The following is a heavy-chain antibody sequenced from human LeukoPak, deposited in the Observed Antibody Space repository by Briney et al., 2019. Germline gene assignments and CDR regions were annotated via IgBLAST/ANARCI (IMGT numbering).Heavy chain of an antibody. D-gene: IGHD2-15*01. J-gene: IGHJ4*02. CDR3: ARLWRAAIDY. CDR2: FYYSGST. Sequence: SETLSLTCTGVSGGSISSSSYYWGWIRQPPRKGLEWIGSFYYSGSTYYNPSLKSRVTISADTSKNQFSLKLSSVTAADTAVYYCARLWRAAIDYGGQGILVTVSS. V-gene: IGHV4-39*01. CDR1: GGSISSSSYY.